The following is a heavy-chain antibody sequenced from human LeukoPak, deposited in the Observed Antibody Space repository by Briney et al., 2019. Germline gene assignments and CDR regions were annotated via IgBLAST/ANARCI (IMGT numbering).Heavy chain of an antibody. J-gene: IGHJ6*02. D-gene: IGHD3-16*01. Sequence: PSETLSLTCTVSGDSISSYYWSWIRQPPGKGLEWIGYVFSSGSTNYNPSLESRVTLSLDTSKSQLSLRLRSVTAADTAVYYCARDRFLLGTYYYYGMDVWGRGTTVTVSS. V-gene: IGHV4-59*01. CDR3: ARDRFLLGTYYYYGMDV. CDR2: VFSSGST. CDR1: GDSISSYY.